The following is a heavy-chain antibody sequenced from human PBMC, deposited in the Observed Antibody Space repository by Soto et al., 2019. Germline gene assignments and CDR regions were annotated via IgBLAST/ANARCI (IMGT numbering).Heavy chain of an antibody. J-gene: IGHJ6*02. CDR1: GDSLGNYY. Sequence: PSETLSLTCTVSGDSLGNYYWFWIRQPVGEGLEWIGRVSSSGNTNANPTLNSRATMSIDTSKNQFSLRLRSVTAADTAVYYCARADYEILTGSYAMDVWGQGTTVTVSS. CDR2: VSSSGNT. V-gene: IGHV4-4*07. D-gene: IGHD3-9*01. CDR3: ARADYEILTGSYAMDV.